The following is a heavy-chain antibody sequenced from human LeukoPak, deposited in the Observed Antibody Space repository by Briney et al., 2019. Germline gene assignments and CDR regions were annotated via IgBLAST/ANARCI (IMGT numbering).Heavy chain of an antibody. CDR2: VFYSGTT. D-gene: IGHD3-9*01. V-gene: IGHV4-39*01. CDR1: GDYITTTNYY. CDR3: ARRYRLYKHETTGYHDS. Sequence: PSETLSLTCNVSGDYITTTNYYWAWIRPPPGKWLEWIASVFYSGTTYYTPSLKSRVVISMDTSRKQISLRLSSVTATDTAIYYCARRYRLYKHETTGYHDSWGQGTLVTVSS. J-gene: IGHJ4*02.